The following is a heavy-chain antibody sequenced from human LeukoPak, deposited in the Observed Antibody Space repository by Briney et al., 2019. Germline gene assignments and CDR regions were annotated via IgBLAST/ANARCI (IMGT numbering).Heavy chain of an antibody. CDR3: TRGSSGRRDY. J-gene: IGHJ4*02. V-gene: IGHV1-8*01. CDR1: GYTFTTCD. Sequence: ASVKVSCKASGYTFTTCDINWVRQATGQGLEWMGWMNPSSGNTGYAQSFQGRVTMTRDTSISTAYMELSNLRSEDTAIYYCTRGSSGRRDYWGQGTLVTVSS. D-gene: IGHD6-19*01. CDR2: MNPSSGNT.